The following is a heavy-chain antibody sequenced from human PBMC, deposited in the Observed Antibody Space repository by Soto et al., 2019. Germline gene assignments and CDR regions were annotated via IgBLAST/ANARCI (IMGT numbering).Heavy chain of an antibody. CDR2: ISSSSSYI. V-gene: IGHV3-21*01. J-gene: IGHJ4*02. CDR3: ARDANYLYGAPLDY. CDR1: GFTFSSYS. D-gene: IGHD4-17*01. Sequence: GSLRLSCAASGFTFSSYSMNWVRQAPGKGLEWVSSISSSSSYIYYADSVKGRFTISRDNAKNSLYLQMNSLRAEDTAVYYCARDANYLYGAPLDYWGQGTLVTVSS.